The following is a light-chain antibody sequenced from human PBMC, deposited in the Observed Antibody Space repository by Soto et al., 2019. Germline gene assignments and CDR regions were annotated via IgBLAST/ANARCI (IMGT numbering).Light chain of an antibody. CDR2: GAS. Sequence: EIVMTQSPATLSVSPVERATLSCRASQSVSSNLAWYQQKPGQAPRLLIYGASSRATGIPARFSGSRSGTEFTLTINSLQSEDFAVYYCQRYNNWPLTFGGGTKVDNK. V-gene: IGKV3D-15*01. CDR3: QRYNNWPLT. CDR1: QSVSSN. J-gene: IGKJ4*01.